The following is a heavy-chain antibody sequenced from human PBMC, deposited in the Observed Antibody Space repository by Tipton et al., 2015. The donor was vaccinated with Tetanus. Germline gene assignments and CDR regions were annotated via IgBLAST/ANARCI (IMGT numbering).Heavy chain of an antibody. CDR1: GFTFSSYG. V-gene: IGHV3-30*03. J-gene: IGHJ3*02. CDR2: ISYDGSNK. CDR3: ARNAGGIDLDAFDI. D-gene: IGHD1-14*01. Sequence: SLRLSCAASGFTFSSYGMHWVRQAPGKGLEWVAVISYDGSNKYYADSVKGRFTISRDNSKNTLYLQMNSLRAEDTAVYYCARNAGGIDLDAFDIWGQGTMVTVSS.